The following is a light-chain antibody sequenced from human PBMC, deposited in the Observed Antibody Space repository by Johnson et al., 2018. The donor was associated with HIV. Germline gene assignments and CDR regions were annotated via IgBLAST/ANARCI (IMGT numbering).Light chain of an antibody. CDR3: GTWDSSLSVYV. Sequence: SVLTKPPSVSAAPGQKVTISCSGSSSNIGNNYVSWYQQLPRTAPKLLIYDNNKRPSGIPDRFSGSKSGTSATLGITGLQTGDEADYYCGTWDSSLSVYVFGTGTKVTVL. J-gene: IGLJ1*01. V-gene: IGLV1-51*01. CDR2: DNN. CDR1: SSNIGNNY.